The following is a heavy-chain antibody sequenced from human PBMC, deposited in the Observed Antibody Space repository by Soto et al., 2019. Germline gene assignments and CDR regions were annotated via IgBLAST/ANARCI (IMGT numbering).Heavy chain of an antibody. CDR3: ARGFGYSRKNWFDP. D-gene: IGHD6-13*01. V-gene: IGHV1-8*01. Sequence: ASVKVSCKASGYTFTSYDINWVRQATGQGLEWMGWMNPNSGNTGYAQKFQGRVTMTRNTSISTAYMELSSLRSEDTAVYYCARGFGYSRKNWFDPWGQGTLVTVSS. J-gene: IGHJ5*02. CDR1: GYTFTSYD. CDR2: MNPNSGNT.